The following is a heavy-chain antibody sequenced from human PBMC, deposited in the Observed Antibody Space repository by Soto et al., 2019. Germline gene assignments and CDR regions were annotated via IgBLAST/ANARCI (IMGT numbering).Heavy chain of an antibody. J-gene: IGHJ4*02. CDR3: ARDLRDTYYYDSSGRVDY. Sequence: EVQLVESGGGLVQPGGSLRLSCAASGFTFSSYSMNWVRQAPGKGLEWVSYISSSSSTIYYADSVKGRFTISRDNAKNSRYLQMNSLRDEDTAVYYCARDLRDTYYYDSSGRVDYWGQGTLVTVSS. CDR1: GFTFSSYS. CDR2: ISSSSSTI. D-gene: IGHD3-22*01. V-gene: IGHV3-48*02.